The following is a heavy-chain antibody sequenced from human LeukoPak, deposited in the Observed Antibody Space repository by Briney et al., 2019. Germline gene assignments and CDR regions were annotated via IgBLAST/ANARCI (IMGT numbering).Heavy chain of an antibody. CDR3: AKGKLYHPATGPFDY. V-gene: IGHV3-23*01. J-gene: IGHJ4*02. CDR1: GFTFSSYA. D-gene: IGHD2/OR15-2a*01. CDR2: ISGSGGST. Sequence: QPGGSLRLTCAASGFTFSSYAMSWVRQAPGKGLEWVSAISGSGGSTYYADSVKGRFTISRDNSKNTLYLQMNSLRAEDTAVYYCAKGKLYHPATGPFDYWGQGTLVTVSS.